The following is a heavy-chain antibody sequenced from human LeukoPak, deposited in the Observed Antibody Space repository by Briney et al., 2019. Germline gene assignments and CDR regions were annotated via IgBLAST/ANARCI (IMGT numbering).Heavy chain of an antibody. CDR1: GGSISRYY. CDR2: IYYSRST. CDR3: ARLDRDYYDSSGYLDAFDM. D-gene: IGHD3-22*01. J-gene: IGHJ3*02. Sequence: SQTLSLTCTVSGGSISRYYWSWIRQPAGKGLEWIGYIYYSRSTNHNPSLKSRVTISVDTSKNQFSLKLSSVTAADTAVYYCARLDRDYYDSSGYLDAFDMWGQGTMVTVSS. V-gene: IGHV4-59*08.